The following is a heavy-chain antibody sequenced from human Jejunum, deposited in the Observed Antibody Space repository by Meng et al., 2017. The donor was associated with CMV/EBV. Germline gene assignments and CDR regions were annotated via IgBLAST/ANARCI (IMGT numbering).Heavy chain of an antibody. V-gene: IGHV3-9*01. D-gene: IGHD3-16*01. Sequence: TFAEHAMHWVRQAPGKGLEWVAGISWDSGNIGYADSVKGRFTISRDNAKNSMDLLMNSLRPEDTALYYCSKDGATEVTFGALFDYWGRGTLVTVSS. J-gene: IGHJ4*02. CDR3: SKDGATEVTFGALFDY. CDR1: TFAEHA. CDR2: ISWDSGNI.